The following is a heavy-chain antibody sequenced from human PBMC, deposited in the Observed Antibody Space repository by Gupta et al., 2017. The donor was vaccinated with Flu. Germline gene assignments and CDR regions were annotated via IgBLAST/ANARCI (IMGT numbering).Heavy chain of an antibody. CDR1: GFTFSGSY. V-gene: IGHV3-74*03. D-gene: IGHD4-17*01. J-gene: IGHJ4*02. Sequence: EVQLVESGGGLVQPGGSLRLSGAASGFTFSGSYLQWVRQAPGKGLVWVSRINPDGSSTTYADSVKGRFTISRDNAKNTLYLQMNSLGADDTAVYYCATVTTGCWGQGTLVTVSS. CDR3: ATVTTGC. CDR2: INPDGSST.